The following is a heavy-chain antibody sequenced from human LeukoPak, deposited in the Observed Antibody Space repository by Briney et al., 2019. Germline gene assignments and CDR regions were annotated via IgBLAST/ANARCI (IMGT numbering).Heavy chain of an antibody. CDR3: AKGYSSGWYETYAFDI. CDR2: ISGSGGST. J-gene: IGHJ3*02. V-gene: IGHV3-23*01. Sequence: GGSLRLSCAASGFTFSSYGMSWVRQAPGKGLEWVSAISGSGGSTYYADSVKGRFTISRDNSKNTLYLQMNSLRAEDAAVYYCAKGYSSGWYETYAFDIWGQGTMVTVSS. D-gene: IGHD6-19*01. CDR1: GFTFSSYG.